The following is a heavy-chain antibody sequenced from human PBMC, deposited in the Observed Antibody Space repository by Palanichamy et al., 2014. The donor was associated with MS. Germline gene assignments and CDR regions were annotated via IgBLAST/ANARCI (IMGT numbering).Heavy chain of an antibody. Sequence: QLQLQESGPGLVKPSETLSLTCTVSGGSISSSSYYWGWIRQPPGKGLEWIGSIYYSGSTYYNPSLKSRVTISVDTSKNQFSLKLSSVTAADTAVYYCARQDIVVVPAAMGRWFDPWGQGTLATVSS. J-gene: IGHJ5*02. V-gene: IGHV4-39*01. D-gene: IGHD2-2*01. CDR1: GGSISSSSYY. CDR3: ARQDIVVVPAAMGRWFDP. CDR2: IYYSGST.